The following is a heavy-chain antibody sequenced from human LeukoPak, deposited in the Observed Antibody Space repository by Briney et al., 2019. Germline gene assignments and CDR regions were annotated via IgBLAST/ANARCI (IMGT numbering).Heavy chain of an antibody. D-gene: IGHD3-10*01. CDR3: ARPFGEYRPNDY. CDR1: GFTFSDYY. V-gene: IGHV3-11*01. CDR2: ISSSGSII. Sequence: PGGSLRLSCAASGFTFSDYYMNWIRQAPGKGLEWVSYISSSGSIIYYADSVKGRFTISRDNAKNSLYLQMNSLRAEDAAVYYCARPFGEYRPNDYWGQGTLVTVSS. J-gene: IGHJ4*02.